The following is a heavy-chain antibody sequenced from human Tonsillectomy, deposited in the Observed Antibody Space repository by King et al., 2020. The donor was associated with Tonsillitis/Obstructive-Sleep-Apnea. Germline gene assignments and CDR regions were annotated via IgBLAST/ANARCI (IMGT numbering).Heavy chain of an antibody. CDR1: GYTFTGYY. V-gene: IGHV1-2*04. CDR3: ARDIGDRRSYWYFDL. Sequence: QLVQSGAEVKKPGASVKVSCKASGYTFTGYYIHWVRQAPGQGLEWMGWIDPNSGVTSNVQKFQDWVTMTRDTSISTVYLELSRLKSDDTAVYYCARDIGDRRSYWYFDLWGRGTLVTVSS. J-gene: IGHJ2*01. D-gene: IGHD3-16*01. CDR2: IDPNSGVT.